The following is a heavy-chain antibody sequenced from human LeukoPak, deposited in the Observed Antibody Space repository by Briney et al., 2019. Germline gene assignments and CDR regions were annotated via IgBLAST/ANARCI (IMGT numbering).Heavy chain of an antibody. V-gene: IGHV3-21*01. CDR1: GFTFSSYS. D-gene: IGHD3/OR15-3a*01. Sequence: GGSLRLSCAASGFTFSSYSMNWVRQAPGKGLEWVSSISSSSYIYYAHSVNCPFTISRDNAKNSLYLQMNSLRAEDTAVYYCAPEFGPTNWFDPWGQGTLVTVSS. CDR2: ISSSSYI. CDR3: APEFGPTNWFDP. J-gene: IGHJ5*02.